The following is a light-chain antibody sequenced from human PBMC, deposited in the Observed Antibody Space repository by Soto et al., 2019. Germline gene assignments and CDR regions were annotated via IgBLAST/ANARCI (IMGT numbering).Light chain of an antibody. V-gene: IGLV2-14*01. Sequence: QPALTQTASVSGSPGQSITISCTGTTSDVGGYNYVSWYQQHPGEAPKLIIYEVINRPSGISNRFSGSKSGNTASLTISGLQAEDEADYYCSSYSRTSTLVLFGGGTKLTVL. CDR2: EVI. CDR1: TSDVGGYNY. CDR3: SSYSRTSTLVL. J-gene: IGLJ2*01.